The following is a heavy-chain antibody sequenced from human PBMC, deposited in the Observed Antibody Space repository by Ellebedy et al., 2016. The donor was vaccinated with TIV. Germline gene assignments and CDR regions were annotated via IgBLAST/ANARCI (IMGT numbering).Heavy chain of an antibody. V-gene: IGHV4-39*07. D-gene: IGHD3-22*01. CDR2: IYYSGST. J-gene: IGHJ4*02. CDR3: ASVTPPITMLGN. CDR1: GGSISSSSYY. Sequence: SETLSLTCAVSGGSISSSSYYWGWIRQPPGKGLEWIGTIYYSGSTYYNPSLKSRVTISVDTSKNQFSLKLSSVTAADTAVYYCASVTPPITMLGNWGQGTLVTVSS.